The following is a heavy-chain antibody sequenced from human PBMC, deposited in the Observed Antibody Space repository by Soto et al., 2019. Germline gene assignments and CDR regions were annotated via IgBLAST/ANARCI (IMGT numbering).Heavy chain of an antibody. CDR2: VSESGRST. J-gene: IGHJ6*02. Sequence: GGSLRLSCAGSGFTFSSYDMSWVRQAPGKGLEWVSAVSESGRSTYYADSVKGRFTISRDNSKNTLYLQMNSLRAEDTAVYYCAKDESSSSYYYDMDVWGQGTTVTVSS. CDR1: GFTFSSYD. V-gene: IGHV3-23*01. CDR3: AKDESSSSYYYDMDV. D-gene: IGHD6-13*01.